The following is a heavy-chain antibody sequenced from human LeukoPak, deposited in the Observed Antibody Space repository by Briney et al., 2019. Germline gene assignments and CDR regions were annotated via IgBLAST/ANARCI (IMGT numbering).Heavy chain of an antibody. CDR1: GDSIGDSY. Sequence: PSETLSLTCTVSGDSIGDSYWTWIRQPPGKGLEWIGFSHFSGTTNYNPSLKGRVTISVDTSKNQLSLKVTSVTAADTAVYYCGRKQLLDYYFYMDVWGKGTTVIVSS. D-gene: IGHD4-23*01. J-gene: IGHJ6*03. V-gene: IGHV4-59*01. CDR2: SHFSGTT. CDR3: GRKQLLDYYFYMDV.